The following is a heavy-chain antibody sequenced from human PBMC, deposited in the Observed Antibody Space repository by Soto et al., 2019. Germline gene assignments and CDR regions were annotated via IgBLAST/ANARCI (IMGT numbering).Heavy chain of an antibody. CDR3: ARGRSSKYYDSSGYLNY. V-gene: IGHV4-34*01. J-gene: IGHJ4*02. Sequence: PSETLSLTCAVYGGSFSGYYWSWIRQPPGKGLEWIGEINHSGSTNYNPSLKSRVTISVDTSKNQFSLKLSSVTAADTAVYYCARGRSSKYYDSSGYLNYWGQGTLVTVSS. D-gene: IGHD3-22*01. CDR1: GGSFSGYY. CDR2: INHSGST.